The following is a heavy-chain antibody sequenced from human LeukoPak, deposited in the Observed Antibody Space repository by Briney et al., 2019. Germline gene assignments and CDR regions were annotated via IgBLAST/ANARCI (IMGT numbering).Heavy chain of an antibody. CDR2: ISYDGSEK. J-gene: IGHJ4*02. CDR3: AKDLLAVTAPKAYFDF. V-gene: IGHV3-30*18. Sequence: PGGSLRLSCAVSGFIFSSSGIRWVRQAPGKGLVWVAGISYDGSEKYYAESVKGRFTISRDNPKTTVYLQMNSLKIEDTAVYYCAKDLLAVTAPKAYFDFWGQGTLVTVSS. CDR1: GFIFSSSG. D-gene: IGHD2-21*02.